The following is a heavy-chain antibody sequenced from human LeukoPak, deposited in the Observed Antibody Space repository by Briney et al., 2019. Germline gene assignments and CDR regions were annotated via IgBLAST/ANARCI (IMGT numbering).Heavy chain of an antibody. V-gene: IGHV1-69*01. J-gene: IGHJ6*03. CDR2: IIPIFGTA. CDR3: ARDPPGGYYDSSGYYSPYYYYMNV. CDR1: GGTFSSYA. Sequence: ASVKVSRKASGGTFSSYAISWVRQAPGQGLEWMGGIIPIFGTANYAQKFQGRVTITADESTSTAYMELSSLRSEDTAVYYCARDPPGGYYDSSGYYSPYYYYMNVWGKGTTVTVSS. D-gene: IGHD3-22*01.